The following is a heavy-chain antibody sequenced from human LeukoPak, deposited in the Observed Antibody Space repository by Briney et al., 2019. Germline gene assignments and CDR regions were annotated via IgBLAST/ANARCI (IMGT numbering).Heavy chain of an antibody. Sequence: SETLSLTCAVSGGSISSSNWWSWVRQPPGQGLEWIGEIYHSGSTNYNPSLKGRVTISVDKSKNQFSLKLSSVTAADTAVYYCARVGEQRFLEWLLWYAFDIWGQGTMVTVSS. D-gene: IGHD3-3*01. V-gene: IGHV4-4*02. CDR1: GGSISSSNW. CDR3: ARVGEQRFLEWLLWYAFDI. J-gene: IGHJ3*02. CDR2: IYHSGST.